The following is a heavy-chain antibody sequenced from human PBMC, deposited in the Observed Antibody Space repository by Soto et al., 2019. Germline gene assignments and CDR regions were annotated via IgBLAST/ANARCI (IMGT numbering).Heavy chain of an antibody. J-gene: IGHJ5*02. V-gene: IGHV3-53*01. Sequence: PGGSLRLSCAASGFTVSSNYMSWVRQAPGKGLEWVSVIYSGGSTYYADSVKGRFTISRDNSKNTLYLQMNSLRAEDTAVYYCARDHRSSSWYWFGPWGQGTLVTASS. CDR1: GFTVSSNY. D-gene: IGHD6-13*01. CDR3: ARDHRSSSWYWFGP. CDR2: IYSGGST.